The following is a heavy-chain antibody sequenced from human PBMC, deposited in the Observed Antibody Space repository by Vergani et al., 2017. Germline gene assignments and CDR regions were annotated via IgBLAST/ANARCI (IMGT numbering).Heavy chain of an antibody. V-gene: IGHV3-21*01. CDR3: ARDYYGSGSYYTSDYYMDV. D-gene: IGHD3-10*01. Sequence: EVQLVESGGGLVKPGGSLRLSCAASGFTFSSYSMNWVRQAPGKGLEWVSSISSSSSYIYYADSGKGRFTISRDNAKNSLYLQMNSLRAEDTAVYYCARDYYGSGSYYTSDYYMDVWGKGTTVTVSS. J-gene: IGHJ6*03. CDR2: ISSSSSYI. CDR1: GFTFSSYS.